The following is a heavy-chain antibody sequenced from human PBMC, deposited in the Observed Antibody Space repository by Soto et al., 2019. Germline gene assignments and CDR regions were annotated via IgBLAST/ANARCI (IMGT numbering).Heavy chain of an antibody. Sequence: QVQLVQSGAEVKKPGASVKVSCKASGYTFTSSGISWVRQAPGQGPEWMGWISSYNGDTNYAQTFQGRVTMTTDTSTSTVYMEMRSLRSDDSAVYYCARAGVAAYYYYGMEVWGQGTPVTVSS. CDR2: ISSYNGDT. D-gene: IGHD5-12*01. CDR1: GYTFTSSG. V-gene: IGHV1-18*01. J-gene: IGHJ6*02. CDR3: ARAGVAAYYYYGMEV.